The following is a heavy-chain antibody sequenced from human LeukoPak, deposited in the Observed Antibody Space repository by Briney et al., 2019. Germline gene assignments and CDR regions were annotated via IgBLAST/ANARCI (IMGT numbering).Heavy chain of an antibody. V-gene: IGHV4-31*03. CDR1: GGSISSGAHY. CDR3: ARDESSGFHDAFDI. CDR2: IYYSGST. Sequence: PSETLSLTCSVSGGSISSGAHYWSWIRQHPGKGLEWIGYIYYSGSTYYDPSLKSRLTISIDTSKNQFSLNLTSVTAADTAVYYCARDESSGFHDAFDIWGQGTRVTVSS. J-gene: IGHJ3*02. D-gene: IGHD3-22*01.